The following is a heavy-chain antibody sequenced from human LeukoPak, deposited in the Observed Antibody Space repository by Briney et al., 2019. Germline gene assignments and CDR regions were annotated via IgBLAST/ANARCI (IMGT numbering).Heavy chain of an antibody. CDR2: IYYSGST. V-gene: IGHV4-59*01. CDR3: ARATGDY. J-gene: IGHJ4*02. D-gene: IGHD3-16*01. CDR1: GGSISSYY. Sequence: SETLSLTCTVSGGSISSYYWSWIRQPPGKGLEWIGYIYYSGSTNYNPSLKSRVTISVDTSKNQFSLKLSSVTAADTAVYYCARATGDYWGQGPLVTVSS.